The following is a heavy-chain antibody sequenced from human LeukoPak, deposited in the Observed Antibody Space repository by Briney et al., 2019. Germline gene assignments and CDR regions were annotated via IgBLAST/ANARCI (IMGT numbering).Heavy chain of an antibody. D-gene: IGHD6-13*01. CDR2: ISAYNGNT. CDR3: ARRAAAGTFNWFDP. Sequence: ASVKVSCKASGYTFTSYGISWVRQAPGQGLEWMGWISAYNGNTNYAQKLQGRVTMTIDTSTSTAYMELRSLRSDDTAVYYCARRAAAGTFNWFDPWGQGTLVTVSS. V-gene: IGHV1-18*01. J-gene: IGHJ5*02. CDR1: GYTFTSYG.